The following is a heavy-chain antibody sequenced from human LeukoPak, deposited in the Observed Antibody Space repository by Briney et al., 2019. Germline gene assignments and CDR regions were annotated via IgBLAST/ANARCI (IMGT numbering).Heavy chain of an antibody. CDR3: ARDRGANPNWFDP. Sequence: PGGSLRLSCAASGFTFSSYSMNWVRQAPGKGLEWVSSISSSSSYIYYADSVKGRFTISRDYAKNSLYLQMNSLRAEDTAVYYCARDRGANPNWFDPWGQGTLVTVSS. D-gene: IGHD1-26*01. CDR1: GFTFSSYS. CDR2: ISSSSSYI. V-gene: IGHV3-21*01. J-gene: IGHJ5*02.